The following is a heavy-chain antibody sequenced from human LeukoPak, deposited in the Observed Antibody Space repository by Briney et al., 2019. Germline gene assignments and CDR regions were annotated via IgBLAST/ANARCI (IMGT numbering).Heavy chain of an antibody. D-gene: IGHD6-13*01. V-gene: IGHV3-21*01. J-gene: IGHJ4*02. CDR1: GFTISSYS. Sequence: GGSLRLSCAASGFTISSYSMNWVRQAPGKGLEWVSSISSSSSYIYYADSVKGRFTISRDNAKNSLYLQMNSLRAEDTAVYYCARDRGVHSSSPPDYWGQGTLVTVSS. CDR3: ARDRGVHSSSPPDY. CDR2: ISSSSSYI.